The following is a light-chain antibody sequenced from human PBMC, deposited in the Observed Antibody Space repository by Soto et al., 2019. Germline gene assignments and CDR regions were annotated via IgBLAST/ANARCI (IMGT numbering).Light chain of an antibody. V-gene: IGKV3-15*01. CDR3: QQYVDWPLT. J-gene: IGKJ4*02. Sequence: EIVMTQSPATLSVSPGEGVTLSCRASQSIIDNLAWYQQKPGQTPRLLIYDVYSRASGIPARFSGSSSGTDYTLTISSLQSEDSAVYYCQQYVDWPLTFGGGTNVEI. CDR1: QSIIDN. CDR2: DVY.